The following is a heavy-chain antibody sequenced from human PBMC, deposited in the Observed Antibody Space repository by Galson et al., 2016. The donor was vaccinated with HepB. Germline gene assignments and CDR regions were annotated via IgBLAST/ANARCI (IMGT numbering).Heavy chain of an antibody. V-gene: IGHV1-69*13. Sequence: SVKVSCKASGGIFSTFGISWVRQAPGQGLEWMGGIIPMFRTPTYAQKFQGRVTITADEGTRTAYMDLSSLRPEDMALYYCARVADYGDAYYYYAMDVWGPGTTVTVSS. CDR3: ARVADYGDAYYYYAMDV. D-gene: IGHD4-17*01. CDR2: IIPMFRTP. J-gene: IGHJ6*02. CDR1: GGIFSTFG.